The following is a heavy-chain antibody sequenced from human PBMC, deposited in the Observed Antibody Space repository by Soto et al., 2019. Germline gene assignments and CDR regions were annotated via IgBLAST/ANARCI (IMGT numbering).Heavy chain of an antibody. Sequence: QVQLQQWGAGLLKPSETLSLSGAVYGGSLSHYYWSWIRQSPGKGLEWIGEINHSGSTNYNPSLKRRVTISVETSKIQFSLKLRYVTAADTAVYYCVREGYYDVWGYYYGMDVWGQGTTVTVSS. J-gene: IGHJ6*02. CDR2: INHSGST. CDR3: VREGYYDVWGYYYGMDV. D-gene: IGHD3-3*01. CDR1: GGSLSHYY. V-gene: IGHV4-34*01.